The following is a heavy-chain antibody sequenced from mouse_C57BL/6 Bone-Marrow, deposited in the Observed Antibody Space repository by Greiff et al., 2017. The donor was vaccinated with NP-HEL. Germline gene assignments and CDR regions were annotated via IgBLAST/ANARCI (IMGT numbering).Heavy chain of an antibody. D-gene: IGHD2-3*01. CDR3: RVYDGDYEVAWFAY. J-gene: IGHJ3*01. CDR1: GYTFTSYW. V-gene: IGHV1-74*01. Sequence: VQLQQPGAELVKPGASVKVSCKASGYTFTSYWMHWVKQRPGQGLACIGWIHPSDSDTNYNQKFKGKATLPVDKSSSTAYMPLTSLSSETSAVFYCRVYDGDYEVAWFAYWGQGTLVTVSA. CDR2: IHPSDSDT.